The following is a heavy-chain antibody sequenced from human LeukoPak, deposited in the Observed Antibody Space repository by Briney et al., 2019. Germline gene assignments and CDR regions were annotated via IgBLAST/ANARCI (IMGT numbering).Heavy chain of an antibody. CDR1: GYTFTSYG. CDR3: ARGFSPTYVDYGDAPNFDY. D-gene: IGHD4-17*01. V-gene: IGHV1-8*03. CDR2: MDPNSGNT. Sequence: ASVKVSSKASGYTFTSYGISWVRQAPGQWLEWMGWMDPNSGNTGYAQKFQGRVTITRNTSISTAYMELSSLRSEDTAVYYCARGFSPTYVDYGDAPNFDYWGQGTLVTVSS. J-gene: IGHJ4*02.